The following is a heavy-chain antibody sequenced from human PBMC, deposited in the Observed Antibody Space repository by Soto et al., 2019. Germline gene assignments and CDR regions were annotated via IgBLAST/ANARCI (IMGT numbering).Heavy chain of an antibody. V-gene: IGHV4-39*01. CDR3: ARFITGTIGTLDY. Sequence: SETLSLTCTVSGGSISSSSYYWGWIRQPPGKGLEWIGSIYYSGSTYYNPSLKSRVTISVDTSKNQFSLKLSSVTAADTAVYYCARFITGTIGTLDYWGQGTLVTVSS. D-gene: IGHD1-7*01. J-gene: IGHJ4*02. CDR2: IYYSGST. CDR1: GGSISSSSYY.